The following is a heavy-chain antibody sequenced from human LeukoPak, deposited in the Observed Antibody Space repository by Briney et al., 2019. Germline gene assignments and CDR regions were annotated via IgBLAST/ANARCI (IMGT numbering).Heavy chain of an antibody. J-gene: IGHJ3*02. CDR3: ARERDCGGDCSQDAFDI. CDR2: INHSGST. Sequence: SETLSLTCAVYGGSFSGYYWSWIRQPPGKGLEWIGEINHSGSTNYNPSLKSRVTISVDTSKNQFSLKLSSVTAADTAVYYCARERDCGGDCSQDAFDIWGQGTMVTVSS. V-gene: IGHV4-34*01. D-gene: IGHD2-21*01. CDR1: GGSFSGYY.